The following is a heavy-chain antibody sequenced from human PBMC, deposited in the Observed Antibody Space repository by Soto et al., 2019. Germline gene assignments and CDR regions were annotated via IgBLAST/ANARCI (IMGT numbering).Heavy chain of an antibody. Sequence: GSLRLSCAASGFTFSSYSMNWVRQAPGKGLEWVSSISSSSSYIYYADSVKGRFTISRDNAKNSLYLQMNSLRAEDTAVYYCARDVPYYYGSGSYPYYYYGMDVWGQGTTVTVSS. V-gene: IGHV3-21*01. D-gene: IGHD3-10*01. CDR2: ISSSSSYI. J-gene: IGHJ6*02. CDR1: GFTFSSYS. CDR3: ARDVPYYYGSGSYPYYYYGMDV.